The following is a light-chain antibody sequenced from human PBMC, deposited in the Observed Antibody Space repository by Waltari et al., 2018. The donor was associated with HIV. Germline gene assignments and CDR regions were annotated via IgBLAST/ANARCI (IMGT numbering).Light chain of an antibody. CDR2: EHN. V-gene: IGLV6-57*03. J-gene: IGLJ3*02. Sequence: NFMLTQPHSVSESPGKTVTISCTRSSGSLASNYVHWYQQRPGSAPTAVIYEHNQRASGVPDRFSGSVDSSSNSASLTISGLKTEDEADYYCQSSYTNNQVFGGGTKLTVL. CDR1: SGSLASNY. CDR3: QSSYTNNQV.